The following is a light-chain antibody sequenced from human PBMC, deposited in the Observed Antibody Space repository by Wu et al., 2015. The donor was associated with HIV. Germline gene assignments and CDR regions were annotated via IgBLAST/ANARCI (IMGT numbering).Light chain of an antibody. CDR2: AAS. CDR3: QKYNSAPWT. V-gene: IGKV1-27*01. Sequence: DIQMTQPPSSLSASVGDRVTITCRASQGISHYLAWYQQKPGKVPKLLIYAASTLHSGVPSRFSGSGSGTDFTLTISSLQPEDVATYYCQKYNSAPWTFGQGTKVEIK. CDR1: QGISHY. J-gene: IGKJ1*01.